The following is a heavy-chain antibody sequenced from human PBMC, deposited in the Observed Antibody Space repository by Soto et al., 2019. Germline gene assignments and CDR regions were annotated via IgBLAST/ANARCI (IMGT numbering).Heavy chain of an antibody. Sequence: ASVKVSCKASGYTFSTYAMHWVRQAPGQSLEWMGWLNGGTGQTRYSQKFQDRVIITRDTSASTGYMELSSLTSEDTAVYYCARGKGMEENYFYYGLDIWGQGTTVTGSS. D-gene: IGHD1-1*01. V-gene: IGHV1-3*01. CDR3: ARGKGMEENYFYYGLDI. CDR2: LNGGTGQT. CDR1: GYTFSTYA. J-gene: IGHJ6*02.